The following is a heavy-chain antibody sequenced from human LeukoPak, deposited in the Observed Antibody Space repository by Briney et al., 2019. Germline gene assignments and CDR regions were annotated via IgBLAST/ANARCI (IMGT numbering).Heavy chain of an antibody. D-gene: IGHD7-27*01. CDR2: ISGRGGST. CDR3: AKSADPGVYYFDY. V-gene: IGHV3-23*01. CDR1: GFTFSSYA. J-gene: IGHJ4*02. Sequence: PGASLRLSCAASGFTFSSYAMSWVRQAPGKGLGWVSDISGRGGSTYYADSVKGRFTISRDNSKNPLYLQMNSLRAEDTAVYYCAKSADPGVYYFDYWGQGTLVTVS.